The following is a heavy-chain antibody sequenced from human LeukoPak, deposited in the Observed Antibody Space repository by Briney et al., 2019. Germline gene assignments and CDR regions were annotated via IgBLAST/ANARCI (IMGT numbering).Heavy chain of an antibody. V-gene: IGHV4-34*01. CDR3: AKAAYNWNDVPRWFDP. CDR2: INHSGST. Sequence: SETLSLTCAVYGGSFSGYYWSWIRQPPGKGLEWIGEINHSGSTNYNPSLKSRVTISVDTSKNQFSLKLSSVTAADTAVYYCAKAAYNWNDVPRWFDPWGQGTLVTVSS. CDR1: GGSFSGYY. J-gene: IGHJ5*02. D-gene: IGHD1-1*01.